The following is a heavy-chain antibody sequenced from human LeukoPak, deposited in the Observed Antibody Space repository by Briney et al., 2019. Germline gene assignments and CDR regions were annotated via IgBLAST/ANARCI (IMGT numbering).Heavy chain of an antibody. Sequence: ASVKVSCKASGYTFTSYYMHWVRQAPGQGLEWMGIINPSGGSTSYAQKFQGRVTMTRDTSTSTVYMELSSLRSEDTAVYYCARAMTRSRRNIWFGARNEDFDYWGQGTLVTVSS. CDR1: GYTFTSYY. V-gene: IGHV1-46*01. D-gene: IGHD3-10*01. J-gene: IGHJ4*02. CDR2: INPSGGST. CDR3: ARAMTRSRRNIWFGARNEDFDY.